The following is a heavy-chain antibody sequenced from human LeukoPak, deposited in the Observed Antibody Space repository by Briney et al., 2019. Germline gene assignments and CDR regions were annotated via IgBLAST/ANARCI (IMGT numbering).Heavy chain of an antibody. CDR2: IYTSGST. D-gene: IGHD3-22*01. J-gene: IGHJ4*02. CDR3: ASLYYYDSSGYYFDY. CDR1: GGSICSYY. Sequence: SETLSLTCTVSGGSICSYYWSWIRQPAGKGLEWIGRIYTSGSTNYNPSLKSRVTMSVDTSKNQFSLKLSSVTAADTAVYYCASLYYYDSSGYYFDYWGQGTLVTVSS. V-gene: IGHV4-4*07.